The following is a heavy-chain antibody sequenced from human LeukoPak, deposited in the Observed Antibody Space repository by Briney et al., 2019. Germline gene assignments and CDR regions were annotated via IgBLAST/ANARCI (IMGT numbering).Heavy chain of an antibody. D-gene: IGHD3-22*01. CDR3: ARDLGITMIVGSFDY. CDR1: GYTFNVYY. J-gene: IGHJ4*02. Sequence: GASVKVSCKASGYTFNVYYMHWVRQAPGQGLEWMGWINPNSGGTNYAQKFQGRVSMTRDTSISTAYMELSRLRSDDTAVYYCARDLGITMIVGSFDYWGQGTLVTVSS. CDR2: INPNSGGT. V-gene: IGHV1-2*02.